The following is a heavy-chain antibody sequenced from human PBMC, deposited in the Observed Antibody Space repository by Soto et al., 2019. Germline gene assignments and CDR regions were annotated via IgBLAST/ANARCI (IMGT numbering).Heavy chain of an antibody. D-gene: IGHD4-17*01. V-gene: IGHV1-3*01. J-gene: IGHJ4*02. Sequence: ASVKVSCTASGYTFTSYAMHWVRQAPGQRLEWMGWINAGNGNTNYAQKLQGRVTMTTDTSTSTAYMELRSLRSDDTAVYYCARGFDYGDFLGYWGQGTLVTVSS. CDR3: ARGFDYGDFLGY. CDR2: INAGNGNT. CDR1: GYTFTSYA.